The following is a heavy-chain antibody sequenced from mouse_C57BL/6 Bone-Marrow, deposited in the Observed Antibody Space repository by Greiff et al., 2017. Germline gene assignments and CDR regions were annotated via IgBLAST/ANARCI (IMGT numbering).Heavy chain of an antibody. V-gene: IGHV1-18*01. D-gene: IGHD1-1*01. J-gene: IGHJ3*01. CDR2: INPNNGGT. Sequence: VQLKQSGPELVKPGASVKIPCKASGYTFTDYNMDWVKQSHGKSLEWIGDINPNNGGTIYNQKFKGKATLTVDKSSSTAYMELRSLTSEDTAVYYCAREEYYGLAYWGQGTLVTVSA. CDR3: AREEYYGLAY. CDR1: GYTFTDYN.